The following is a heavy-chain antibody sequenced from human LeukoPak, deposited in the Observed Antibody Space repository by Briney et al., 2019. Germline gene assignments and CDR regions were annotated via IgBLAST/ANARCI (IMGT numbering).Heavy chain of an antibody. J-gene: IGHJ4*02. CDR2: IYTSGST. CDR3: ARDRFPVAGAHFDY. Sequence: PSETLSLTCTVSGGSISSGSYYWSWIRQPAGKGLEWIGRIYTSGSTNYNPSLKSRVTISVDTSKNQFSLKLSSVTAADTAVYYCARDRFPVAGAHFDYWGQGNLVTVSS. CDR1: GGSISSGSYY. V-gene: IGHV4-61*02. D-gene: IGHD6-19*01.